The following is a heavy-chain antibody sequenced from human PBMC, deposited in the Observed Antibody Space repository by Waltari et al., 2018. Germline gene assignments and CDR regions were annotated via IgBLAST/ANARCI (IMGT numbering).Heavy chain of an antibody. CDR2: IAWRSASI. CDR3: TKDVGRTYASGSDL. D-gene: IGHD6-13*01. CDR1: GFRFEDYA. Sequence: QLEESGGGLAQPGRSLKLSCEASGFRFEDYAMHWVRLAPGKGLEWVSGIAWRSASIGYVDSVKGRFTISRDDAKNSLYLQMDSLGPEDTALYFCTKDVGRTYASGSDLWGRGTRVTVSS. J-gene: IGHJ2*01. V-gene: IGHV3-9*01.